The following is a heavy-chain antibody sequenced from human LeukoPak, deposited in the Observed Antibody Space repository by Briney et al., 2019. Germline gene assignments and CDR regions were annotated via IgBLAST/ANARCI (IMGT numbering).Heavy chain of an antibody. V-gene: IGHV4-34*01. D-gene: IGHD3-10*01. Sequence: SETLSLTCAVYGGSFSGYYWSWIRQPPGKGLEWIGEINHSGGTNYNPSLKSRVTISVDTSKNQFSLKLSSVTAADTAVYYCARGRYYYGSGSYPYYYYYMDVWGKGTTVTVSS. J-gene: IGHJ6*03. CDR3: ARGRYYYGSGSYPYYYYYMDV. CDR2: INHSGGT. CDR1: GGSFSGYY.